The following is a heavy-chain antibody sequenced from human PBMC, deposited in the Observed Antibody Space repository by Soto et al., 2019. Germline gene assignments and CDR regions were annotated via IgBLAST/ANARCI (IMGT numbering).Heavy chain of an antibody. Sequence: GGSLRLSCAASGFSFRDYFMSWIRQAPGKGLEWVSYIGPYGNSIYYADSVKGRFTISRDDAKKSLYLHMNNLRAEDTAVYYCARDDYTYGVYWRQGSLVTVSS. CDR2: IGPYGNSI. CDR1: GFSFRDYF. D-gene: IGHD3-3*01. V-gene: IGHV3-11*01. J-gene: IGHJ4*02. CDR3: ARDDYTYGVY.